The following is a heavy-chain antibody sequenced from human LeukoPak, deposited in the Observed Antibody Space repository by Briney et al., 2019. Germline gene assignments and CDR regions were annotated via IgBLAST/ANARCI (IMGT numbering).Heavy chain of an antibody. J-gene: IGHJ5*02. CDR3: AKGIPIDP. Sequence: RSGGSLRLPCAASGFTFSSYGMHWVRQAPGKGLEWVAVIWYDGSNKYYADSVKGRFTISRDDSKNTLYLQMNSLRAEDTAVYYCAKGIPIDPWGQGTLVTVSS. CDR1: GFTFSSYG. CDR2: IWYDGSNK. D-gene: IGHD2-2*02. V-gene: IGHV3-33*06.